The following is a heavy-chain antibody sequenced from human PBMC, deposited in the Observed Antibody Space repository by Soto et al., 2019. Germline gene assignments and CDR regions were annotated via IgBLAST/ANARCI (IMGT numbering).Heavy chain of an antibody. V-gene: IGHV3-23*01. D-gene: IGHD2-15*01. J-gene: IGHJ3*02. Sequence: EVQLLESGGGLAQPGGSLRLSCADSGFTFSTYGMCWVRQAPGKGLEWVSGISGSGISTYYADSVKGRFTISRDNSKSTLYLQMNSLRAEDTAIYYCAKSVVVAVQDAFDIWGQGTMVTVSS. CDR3: AKSVVVAVQDAFDI. CDR2: ISGSGIST. CDR1: GFTFSTYG.